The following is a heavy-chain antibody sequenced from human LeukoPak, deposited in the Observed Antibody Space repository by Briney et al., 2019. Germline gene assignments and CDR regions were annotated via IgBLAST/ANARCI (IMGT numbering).Heavy chain of an antibody. CDR2: IYTSGST. V-gene: IGHV4-61*02. J-gene: IGHJ5*02. Sequence: ASETLSLTCTVSGGSISSGSYYWSWIRQPAGKGLEWIGRIYTSGSTNYNPSLKSRVTISVDTSKNQFSLKLSSVTAADTAVYYCARAPLDHNWFDPWGQGTLVTVSS. D-gene: IGHD1-1*01. CDR1: GGSISSGSYY. CDR3: ARAPLDHNWFDP.